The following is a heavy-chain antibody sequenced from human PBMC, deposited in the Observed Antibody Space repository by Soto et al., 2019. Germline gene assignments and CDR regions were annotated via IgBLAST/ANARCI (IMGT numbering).Heavy chain of an antibody. D-gene: IGHD2-2*01. V-gene: IGHV1-69*01. Sequence: QVQLVQSGAEVKKPGSSVKVSCKASGCTFRSYAISWVRQAPGQGLEWMGGIIPIFGTANYEQKFQGRVTITADESTSTAYMELSSLRSEDTAVYYCARGQYQLLDYYYYYGMDVWGQGTTVTVSS. CDR3: ARGQYQLLDYYYYYGMDV. CDR2: IIPIFGTA. CDR1: GCTFRSYA. J-gene: IGHJ6*02.